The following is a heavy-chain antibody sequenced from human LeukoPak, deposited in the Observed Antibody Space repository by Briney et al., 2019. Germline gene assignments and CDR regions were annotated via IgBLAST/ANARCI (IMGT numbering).Heavy chain of an antibody. J-gene: IGHJ4*02. V-gene: IGHV3-48*01. CDR3: AKEPLIARFGELLYPFDY. CDR1: ALTFSDYS. CDR2: ISSNGSTI. Sequence: GGSLRLSCAASALTFSDYSMNWVRQAPGKGLEWISYISSNGSTIYYAASVKGRFTISRDNSKNTLYLQMNSLRAEDTAVYYGAKEPLIARFGELLYPFDYWGQGTLVTVSS. D-gene: IGHD3-10*01.